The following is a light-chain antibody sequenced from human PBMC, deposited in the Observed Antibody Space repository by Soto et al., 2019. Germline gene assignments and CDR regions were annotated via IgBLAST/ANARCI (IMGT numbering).Light chain of an antibody. CDR2: GAS. J-gene: IGLJ3*02. Sequence: QAVVTQEPSLTVSPGGTVTLTCASSTGAVTSGHYPNWLQQKPGQAPRALIYGASNRHSWTPARFSGSLLGGKAALTLSGVQHEDEAEYYCVLYYGGASVFGGGTKLTVL. CDR1: TGAVTSGHY. CDR3: VLYYGGASV. V-gene: IGLV7-43*01.